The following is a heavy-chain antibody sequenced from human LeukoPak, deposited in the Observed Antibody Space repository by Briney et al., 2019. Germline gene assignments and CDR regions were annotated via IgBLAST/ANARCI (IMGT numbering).Heavy chain of an antibody. Sequence: PGRSLRLSCAASGLTFSHYAMHWVRQAPGKGLEWVAVISYDGSHQYYADSVKGRLTISRDNSRHTLFLQMNSLRPEDTAVYYCARARNGTLKYWGQGTLVTVSS. J-gene: IGHJ4*02. CDR3: ARARNGTLKY. CDR2: ISYDGSHQ. V-gene: IGHV3-30*01. CDR1: GLTFSHYA. D-gene: IGHD1-26*01.